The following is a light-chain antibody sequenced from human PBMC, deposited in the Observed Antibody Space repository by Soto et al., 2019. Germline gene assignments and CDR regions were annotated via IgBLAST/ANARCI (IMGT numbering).Light chain of an antibody. V-gene: IGLV2-8*01. CDR2: EVT. CDR3: SSYAGGKNFYV. J-gene: IGLJ1*01. Sequence: QSALTQPPSASGSPGQTVTISCTGTSSDVGGYDYVSWYQQHPGEAPKLIIYEVTKRPSGVPDRFSGSKSGNTASLTVSGLQAEDEADYHCSSYAGGKNFYVFGTGTKLTAL. CDR1: SSDVGGYDY.